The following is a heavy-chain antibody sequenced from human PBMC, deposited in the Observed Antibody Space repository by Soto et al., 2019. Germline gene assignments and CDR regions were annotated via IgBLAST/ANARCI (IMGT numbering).Heavy chain of an antibody. CDR3: ARLDGGNSYYYYYGMDF. CDR1: GYSFTSYW. V-gene: IGHV5-10-1*01. Sequence: PGESLKISCKGSGYSFTSYWISWVRQMPGKGLEWMGRIDPSDSYTNYSPSFQGHVTISADKSISTAYLQWSSLKASDTAMYYCARLDGGNSYYYYYGMDFWGQGTTVTVSS. J-gene: IGHJ6*02. D-gene: IGHD2-21*02. CDR2: IDPSDSYT.